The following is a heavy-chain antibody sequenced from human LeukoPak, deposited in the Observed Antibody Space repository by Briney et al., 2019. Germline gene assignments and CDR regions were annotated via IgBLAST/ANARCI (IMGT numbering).Heavy chain of an antibody. J-gene: IGHJ4*02. CDR2: ISPSGSSI. Sequence: GGSLRLSCAASEFTFRDYYMSWIRQAPGKGLEWVSYISPSGSSIYYADSLKGRFTISRDNARNSLYLQVNSLRAEDTAVYYCAKDHLVAGLYFDYWGQGALVTVSS. CDR3: AKDHLVAGLYFDY. V-gene: IGHV3-11*01. CDR1: EFTFRDYY. D-gene: IGHD6-19*01.